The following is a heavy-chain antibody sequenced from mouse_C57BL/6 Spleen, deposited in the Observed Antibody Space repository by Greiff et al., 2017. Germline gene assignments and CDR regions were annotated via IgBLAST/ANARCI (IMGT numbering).Heavy chain of an antibody. CDR1: GFTFSSYG. CDR2: ISSGCSYT. V-gene: IGHV5-6*01. Sequence: EVKLMESGGDLVKPGGSLKLSCAASGFTFSSYGMSWVRQTPDKRLEWVATISSGCSYTYYPDSVKGRCTISINNAKNTLYLPMSSLKSEDTAMYFCARHGGSSPNYCAMDYWRQGTSVTVSS. D-gene: IGHD1-1*01. CDR3: ARHGGSSPNYCAMDY. J-gene: IGHJ4*01.